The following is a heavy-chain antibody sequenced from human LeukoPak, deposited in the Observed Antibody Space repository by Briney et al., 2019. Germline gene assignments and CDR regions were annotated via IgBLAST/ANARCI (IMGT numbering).Heavy chain of an antibody. J-gene: IGHJ4*02. V-gene: IGHV5-51*01. CDR2: IYPGDSDT. Sequence: GASLQISCKGSGYSFTSYWIGWVRQLPGKGLEWMGIIYPGDSDTRYSPSFQGQVTISADKSISTAYLQWSSLKASDTAMYYCARHFYYDSGGYSDYWGQGTLVTVSS. CDR1: GYSFTSYW. D-gene: IGHD3-22*01. CDR3: ARHFYYDSGGYSDY.